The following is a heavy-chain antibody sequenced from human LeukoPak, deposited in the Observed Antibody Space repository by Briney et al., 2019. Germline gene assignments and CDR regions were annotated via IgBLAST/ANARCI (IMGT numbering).Heavy chain of an antibody. J-gene: IGHJ3*02. CDR3: AIVLGYCSSTSCYGGAFDI. CDR2: IYPGDSDT. D-gene: IGHD2-2*01. V-gene: IGHV5-51*01. Sequence: GESLKISCKGSGYSFTSYWIGWVRQMPGKGLGWMGIIYPGDSDTRYSPSFQGQVTISADKSISTAYLQWSSLKASDTAMYYCAIVLGYCSSTSCYGGAFDIWGQGTMVTVSS. CDR1: GYSFTSYW.